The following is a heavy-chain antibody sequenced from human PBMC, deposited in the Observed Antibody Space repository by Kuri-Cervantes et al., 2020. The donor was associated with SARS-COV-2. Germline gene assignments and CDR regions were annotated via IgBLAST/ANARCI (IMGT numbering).Heavy chain of an antibody. V-gene: IGHV1-45*01. D-gene: IGHD5-24*01. J-gene: IGHJ3*02. CDR2: ITPFNGNT. CDR3: ARSGPGAISREDGACDI. Sequence: SVKVSCKASGDSFDNRFLHWVRQAPGQPLEWMGWITPFNGNTDYAQRFQDRVTITRDRSMSTAYMELSSLRSDDTAMYYCARSGPGAISREDGACDIWGQGTMVTVSS. CDR1: GDSFDNRF.